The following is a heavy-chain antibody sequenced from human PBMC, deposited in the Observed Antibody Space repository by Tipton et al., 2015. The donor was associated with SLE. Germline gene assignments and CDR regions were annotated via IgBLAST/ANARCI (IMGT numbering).Heavy chain of an antibody. CDR2: IYDSGST. J-gene: IGHJ4*02. CDR3: ARTNWNYVYFDY. CDR1: GGFISRHF. V-gene: IGHV4-59*11. D-gene: IGHD1-7*01. Sequence: TLSLTCTVSGGFISRHFWSWIRQPPGKGLEWIGYIYDSGSTNYNPSLKSRVSISVDTSSNQFSLKLTSVTAADTAVYYCARTNWNYVYFDYWGQGALVTVSS.